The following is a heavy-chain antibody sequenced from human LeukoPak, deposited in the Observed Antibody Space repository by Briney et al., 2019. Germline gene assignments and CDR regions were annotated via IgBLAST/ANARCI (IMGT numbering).Heavy chain of an antibody. CDR1: GFTFSNYA. Sequence: PGASLRLSCAASGFTFSNYAMSWVRQAPEKGLEWVSAVSGRDDSTYYADSVKGRFTISRDNSKNTLYLQMNSLRAEDTAVYYCAKWGDYDILTGYYDSDYWGQGTLVTVSS. CDR2: VSGRDDST. J-gene: IGHJ4*02. CDR3: AKWGDYDILTGYYDSDY. D-gene: IGHD3-9*01. V-gene: IGHV3-23*01.